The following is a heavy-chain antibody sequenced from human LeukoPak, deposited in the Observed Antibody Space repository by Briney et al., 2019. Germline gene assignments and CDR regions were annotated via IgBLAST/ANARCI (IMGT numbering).Heavy chain of an antibody. J-gene: IGHJ4*02. Sequence: SVKVSCKASGGTFSSYAISWVRQAPGQGLEWMGGIIPIFGTANYAQKFQGRVTITAGESTSTAYMELSSLRSEDTAVYYCARGIVVVPAAILDYWGQGTLVTVSS. D-gene: IGHD2-2*01. CDR1: GGTFSSYA. V-gene: IGHV1-69*13. CDR3: ARGIVVVPAAILDY. CDR2: IIPIFGTA.